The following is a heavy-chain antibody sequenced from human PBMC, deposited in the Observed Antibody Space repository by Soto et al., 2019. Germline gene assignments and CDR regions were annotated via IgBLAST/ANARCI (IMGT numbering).Heavy chain of an antibody. CDR2: IYYSGST. D-gene: IGHD3-3*01. CDR3: ARLGTYYDFWSGYYTGAPMNFDY. Sequence: SETLSLTCTVSGGSISSSSYYWGWIRQPPGKGLEWIGSIYYSGSTYYNPSLKSRVTISVDRSKNQFSLKLSSVTAADTAVYYCARLGTYYDFWSGYYTGAPMNFDYWGQGTLVTVSS. V-gene: IGHV4-39*01. CDR1: GGSISSSSYY. J-gene: IGHJ4*02.